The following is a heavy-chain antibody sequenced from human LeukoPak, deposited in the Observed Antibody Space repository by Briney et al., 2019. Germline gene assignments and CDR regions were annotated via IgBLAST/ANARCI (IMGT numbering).Heavy chain of an antibody. CDR2: INSDGRST. Sequence: GGSLRLSCAASGFTFSSYYMHWVRHAPGKGLVWDSRINSDGRSTSYADSVKGRFTISRDNAKNTLYLQMNSLRAEDTAVYYCARGNYYGMDVWGQGTTVTVSS. V-gene: IGHV3-74*01. J-gene: IGHJ6*02. CDR1: GFTFSSYY. CDR3: ARGNYYGMDV.